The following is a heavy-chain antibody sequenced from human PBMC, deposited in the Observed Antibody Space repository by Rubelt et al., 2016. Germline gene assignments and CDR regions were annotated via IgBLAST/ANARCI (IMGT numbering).Heavy chain of an antibody. CDR3: ARTKKFGESTRYYFDY. D-gene: IGHD3-10*01. V-gene: IGHV2-70*17. CDR2: IDWDDDK. CDR1: GFSLTTSGMC. Sequence: QVTLRESGPALVKPTQTLTLTCTFSGFSLTTSGMCVSWIRQFPGKALEWLARIDWDDDKFYSTSLQTRLTISKDTSKNQVVLTMTNIDPVDTATYYCARTKKFGESTRYYFDYWGQGTLVTVS. J-gene: IGHJ4*02.